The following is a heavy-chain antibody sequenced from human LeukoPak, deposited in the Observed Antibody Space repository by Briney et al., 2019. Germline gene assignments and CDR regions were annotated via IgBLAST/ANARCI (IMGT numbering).Heavy chain of an antibody. CDR3: AKVHTSSWSH. J-gene: IGHJ4*02. CDR1: GFTFSSYA. CDR2: ISGSGDNT. D-gene: IGHD2-2*01. V-gene: IGHV3-23*01. Sequence: GGSLRLSCAASGFTFSSYAMSWVRQAPGKGLEWVSGISGSGDNTYYADSVKGRFTISRDNSKNTLYLQMTSLRAEDTAVYFCAKVHTSSWSHWGQGTLVTVSS.